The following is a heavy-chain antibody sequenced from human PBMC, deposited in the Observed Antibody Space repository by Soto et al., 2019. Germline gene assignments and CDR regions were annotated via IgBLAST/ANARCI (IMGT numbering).Heavy chain of an antibody. CDR2: IHPGDSDT. Sequence: PGESLKISCKGSGYSFTRYGIGWVRQMPGKGLEWMGIIHPGDSDTRYSPSFQGQVTISADKSISTAYLQWSSLKASDTAMYYCARRIDYDSSGYNWFEPWGQGTLVTVSS. D-gene: IGHD3-22*01. CDR1: GYSFTRYG. J-gene: IGHJ5*02. V-gene: IGHV5-51*01. CDR3: ARRIDYDSSGYNWFEP.